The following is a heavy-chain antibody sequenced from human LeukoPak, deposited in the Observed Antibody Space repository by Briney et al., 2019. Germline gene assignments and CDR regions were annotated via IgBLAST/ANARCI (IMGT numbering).Heavy chain of an antibody. CDR2: ISSRGTTV. Sequence: QPGGSLRLSCVASGFTFSDYSMNWVRQPPGKGLEWVSYISSRGTTVFYADSVKGRFTISRENDRNSVFLQMSGLRDEDTATYYCARVHGVCPTSTCYVANADVWGKGTTVSVS. J-gene: IGHJ6*03. CDR1: GFTFSDYS. D-gene: IGHD3-16*01. V-gene: IGHV3-48*02. CDR3: ARVHGVCPTSTCYVANADV.